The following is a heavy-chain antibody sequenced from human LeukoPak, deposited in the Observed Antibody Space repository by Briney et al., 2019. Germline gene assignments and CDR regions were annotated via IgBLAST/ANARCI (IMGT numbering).Heavy chain of an antibody. CDR3: ASRHYDILTGYPSLLFDF. CDR2: INHNGST. V-gene: IGHV4-39*07. J-gene: IGHJ4*02. CDR1: GGSISSSSYY. Sequence: SETLSLTCTVSGGSISSSSYYWGWIRQPPGKGLEWIGEINHNGSTNYNPSLKGRVTISVDTSKNQFSLKLSSVTAADTAVYYCASRHYDILTGYPSLLFDFWGQGGLVTVSS. D-gene: IGHD3-9*01.